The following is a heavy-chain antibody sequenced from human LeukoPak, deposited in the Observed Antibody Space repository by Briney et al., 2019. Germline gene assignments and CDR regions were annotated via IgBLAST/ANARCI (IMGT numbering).Heavy chain of an antibody. CDR3: AGGSYSSSWYLVGFDP. V-gene: IGHV4-59*01. J-gene: IGHJ5*02. D-gene: IGHD6-13*01. CDR1: GGSISSYY. CDR2: IYYSGST. Sequence: SETLSLTCTVSGGSISSYYWSWIRQPPGKGLEWIGYIYYSGSTNYNPSLKKRLIISVDTYNNQFSLKLSSVTAADTAVVYCAGGSYSSSWYLVGFDPWGQGTLVTVSS.